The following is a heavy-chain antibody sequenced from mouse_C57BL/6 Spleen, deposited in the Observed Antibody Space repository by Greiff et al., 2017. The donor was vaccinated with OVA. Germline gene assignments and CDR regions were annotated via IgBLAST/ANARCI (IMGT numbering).Heavy chain of an antibody. CDR3: ALTGTTGAWFAY. D-gene: IGHD4-1*01. CDR2: IDPSDSYT. Sequence: QVQLQQPGAELVKPGASVKLSCKASGYTFTSYWMQWVKQRPGQGLEWIGEIDPSDSYTNYNQKFKGKATLTVDTSSSTAYMQLSSLTSEDSAVYYCALTGTTGAWFAYWGQGTLVTVSA. V-gene: IGHV1-50*01. CDR1: GYTFTSYW. J-gene: IGHJ3*01.